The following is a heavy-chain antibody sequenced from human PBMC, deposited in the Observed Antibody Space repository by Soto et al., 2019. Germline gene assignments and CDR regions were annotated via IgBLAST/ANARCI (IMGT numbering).Heavy chain of an antibody. V-gene: IGHV3-30*14. CDR1: GFTFSSYA. CDR3: ARGYPTGGNGLDV. CDR2: ISYDGSNK. D-gene: IGHD2-15*01. Sequence: QPGGSLRLSCAASGFTFSSYAMHWVRQAPGKGLEWVAVISYDGSNKYYADSVKGRFTISRDNSKNTLYLQMNSLRAEDTAVYYCARGYPTGGNGLDVWGQGTTVTVSS. J-gene: IGHJ6*02.